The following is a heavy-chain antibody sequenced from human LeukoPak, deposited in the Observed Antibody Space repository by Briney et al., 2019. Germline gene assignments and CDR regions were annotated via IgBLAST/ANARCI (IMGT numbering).Heavy chain of an antibody. CDR2: MHSGGST. Sequence: PGGSLRLSCAASGFIVSNSYMNWVRQTPGKGLEWVSVMHSGGSTYYSDSVKGRFTISRDNAKNTLYLQMNSLRAEDTAVYYCARDRPYSTSWYSFDSWGRGTLVTVSS. V-gene: IGHV3-53*01. D-gene: IGHD6-13*01. CDR1: GFIVSNSY. CDR3: ARDRPYSTSWYSFDS. J-gene: IGHJ4*02.